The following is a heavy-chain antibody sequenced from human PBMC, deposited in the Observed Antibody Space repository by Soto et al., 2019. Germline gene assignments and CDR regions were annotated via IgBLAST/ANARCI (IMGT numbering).Heavy chain of an antibody. CDR3: ARTWYSSGWGWFDP. V-gene: IGHV3-48*01. CDR2: ISGSGTTI. D-gene: IGHD6-19*01. CDR1: GFTFSSYS. J-gene: IGHJ5*02. Sequence: QPGGSLRLSCAASGFTFSSYSMNWVRQAPGKGLEWVSYISGSGTTIYYADSVKGRFTVSRDNAKNSLYLQMNSLRAEDMAVYYCARTWYSSGWGWFDPWGQGTLVTVSS.